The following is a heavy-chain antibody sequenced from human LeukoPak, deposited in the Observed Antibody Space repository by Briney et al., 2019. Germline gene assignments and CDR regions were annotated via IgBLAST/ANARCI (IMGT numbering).Heavy chain of an antibody. CDR2: MNPNSGNT. CDR3: ARGKPAASYYYYGMDV. D-gene: IGHD2-2*01. CDR1: GYTFTSYD. V-gene: IGHV1-8*01. J-gene: IGHJ6*02. Sequence: ASVKASCKASGYTFTSYDINWVRQASGQGLEWMGWMNPNSGNTGYAQKFQGRVTMTRNTSISTAYMELSSLRSEDTAVYYCARGKPAASYYYYGMDVWGQGTTVTVSS.